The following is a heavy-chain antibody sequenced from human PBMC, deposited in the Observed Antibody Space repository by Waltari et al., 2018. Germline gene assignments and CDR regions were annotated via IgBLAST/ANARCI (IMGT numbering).Heavy chain of an antibody. CDR2: IAYSENT. J-gene: IGHJ4*02. Sequence: QVQLQQWGAGLLKPSETLSLTCAVSGGSLTGYWWNWIRQSPGKGLEWIGLIAYSENTNYNPSFTSRVTISLDKSRNQFSLILTSVTATDTAVYYCARSGRRVGGLKRSATANTTPEYWGQGALVTVSS. V-gene: IGHV4-34*02. D-gene: IGHD1-26*01. CDR3: ARSGRRVGGLKRSATANTTPEY. CDR1: GGSLTGYW.